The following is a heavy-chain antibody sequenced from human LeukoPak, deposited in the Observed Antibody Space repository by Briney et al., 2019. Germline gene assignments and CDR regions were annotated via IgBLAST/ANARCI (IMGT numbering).Heavy chain of an antibody. CDR1: GFTFSSYE. Sequence: PGRSLRLSCAASGFTFSSYEMNWVRQAPGKGLEWVSYISGSGTSIHYADSVKGRFTISRDNAQNSLYLQMNSLRAEDTALYYCARDRGGWYRWFDPWGQGTLVTVSS. CDR2: ISGSGTSI. D-gene: IGHD6-19*01. V-gene: IGHV3-48*03. CDR3: ARDRGGWYRWFDP. J-gene: IGHJ5*02.